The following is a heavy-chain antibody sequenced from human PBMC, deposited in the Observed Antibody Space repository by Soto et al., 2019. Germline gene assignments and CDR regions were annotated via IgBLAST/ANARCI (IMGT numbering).Heavy chain of an antibody. CDR2: TDYSGST. CDR3: ARADRQYCSISTCYIFDY. CDR1: GVSVSSNSYY. Sequence: SETLSLTCIVSGVSVSSNSYYWSWIRQPPGKGLEWIGYTDYSGSTKYNPSLKSRVTMSVDTSKNQFSLKVSSVTAADTAVYYCARADRQYCSISTCYIFDYWGQGTQVT. V-gene: IGHV4-61*01. D-gene: IGHD2-2*02. J-gene: IGHJ4*02.